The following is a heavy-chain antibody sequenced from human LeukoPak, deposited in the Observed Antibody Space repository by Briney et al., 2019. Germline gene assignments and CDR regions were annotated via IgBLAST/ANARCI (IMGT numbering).Heavy chain of an antibody. CDR2: INTNTGNP. CDR3: ASLWSMEEVDY. CDR1: GYTFTSYA. D-gene: IGHD2-8*01. V-gene: IGHV7-4-1*02. Sequence: ASVKVSCKASGYTFTSYAMNWVRQAPGQGLEWMGWINTNTGNPTYAQGFTGRFVFSLDTPVSTAYLQISSLKAEDIAVYYCASLWSMEEVDYWGQGTLVTVSS. J-gene: IGHJ4*02.